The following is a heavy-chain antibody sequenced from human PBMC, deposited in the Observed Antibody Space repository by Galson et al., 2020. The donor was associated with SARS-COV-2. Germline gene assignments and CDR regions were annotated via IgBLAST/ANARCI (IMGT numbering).Heavy chain of an antibody. J-gene: IGHJ6*03. D-gene: IGHD5-18*01. CDR2: IVVGSDST. CDR3: AAELPEWIHLSSHFYMDV. V-gene: IGHV1-58*01. CDR1: AFTASA. Sequence: SVKVSCKASAFTASAVQWVRQASGQRLEWIGWIVVGSDSTQYAQKFQERVSITRDMSTGTVYMDLRSLRSEDTAVYYCAAELPEWIHLSSHFYMDVWGTGTTVTVSS.